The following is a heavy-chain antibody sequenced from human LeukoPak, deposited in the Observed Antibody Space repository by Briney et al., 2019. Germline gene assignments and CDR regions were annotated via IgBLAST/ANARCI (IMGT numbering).Heavy chain of an antibody. CDR1: GGSISSYY. V-gene: IGHV4-59*08. J-gene: IGHJ1*01. CDR2: IYHSGNT. CDR3: AGRYSSGHRAYFQH. Sequence: SETLSLTCTVSGGSISSYYWSWIRQPPGKGLEWIGYIYHSGNTNYNPSLKSRVTISVDTSKNQLSLKLSSVTATDTAVYYCAGRYSSGHRAYFQHWGQGTLVTVSS. D-gene: IGHD6-25*01.